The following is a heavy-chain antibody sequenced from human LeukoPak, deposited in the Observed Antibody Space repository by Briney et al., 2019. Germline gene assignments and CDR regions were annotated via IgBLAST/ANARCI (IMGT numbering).Heavy chain of an antibody. CDR2: IYYGGST. Sequence: PSETLSLTCSVSGGSISSNNYYWGWIRQPPGKGLEWIGSIYYGGSTYYNPSLKSRVTISADRSKNQFSLKLSSVTAADTAVYYCAREYYGILTGLNWFDPWGQGTLVTVSS. CDR3: AREYYGILTGLNWFDP. J-gene: IGHJ5*02. D-gene: IGHD3-9*01. V-gene: IGHV4-39*07. CDR1: GGSISSNNYY.